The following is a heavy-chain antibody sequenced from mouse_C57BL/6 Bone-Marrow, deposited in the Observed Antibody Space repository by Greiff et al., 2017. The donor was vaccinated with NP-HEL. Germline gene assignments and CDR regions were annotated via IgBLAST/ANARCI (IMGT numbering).Heavy chain of an antibody. CDR2: IYPRSGNT. D-gene: IGHD1-1*01. Sequence: QVQLKESGAELARPGASVKLSCKASGYTFTSYGISWVKQRTGQGLEWIGEIYPRSGNTYYNEKFKGKATLTADKSSSTAYMELRSLTSEDSAVYFCAKGSSYLYYYAMDYWGQGTSVTVSS. J-gene: IGHJ4*01. CDR3: AKGSSYLYYYAMDY. CDR1: GYTFTSYG. V-gene: IGHV1-81*01.